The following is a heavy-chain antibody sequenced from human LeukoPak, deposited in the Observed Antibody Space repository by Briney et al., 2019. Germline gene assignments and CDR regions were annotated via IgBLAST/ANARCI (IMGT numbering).Heavy chain of an antibody. J-gene: IGHJ4*02. Sequence: PGGSLRLSCAASGFTFSSYSMNWFRQAPGKGLEWVSSISSSSSYVYYADSVKGRFTISRDNAKNSLYLQMNSLRAEDTAVYYCARVGDSGYDYFDYWGQGTLVTVSS. CDR3: ARVGDSGYDYFDY. CDR1: GFTFSSYS. V-gene: IGHV3-21*01. CDR2: ISSSSSYV. D-gene: IGHD5-12*01.